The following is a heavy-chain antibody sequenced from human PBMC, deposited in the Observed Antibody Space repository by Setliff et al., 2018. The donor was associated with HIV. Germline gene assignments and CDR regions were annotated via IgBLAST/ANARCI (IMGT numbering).Heavy chain of an antibody. V-gene: IGHV3-74*01. Sequence: PGGSLRLSCAASGFTFSSYWMHWVRQAPGKGLVWVSRINRDGSNTSYADSVKGRFSISRDNAKHTLFLQMNSLRAEDTAVYYCARVPRGVHNPPSWGQGTLVTVSS. CDR1: GFTFSSYW. CDR2: INRDGSNT. D-gene: IGHD1-1*01. CDR3: ARVPRGVHNPPS. J-gene: IGHJ5*02.